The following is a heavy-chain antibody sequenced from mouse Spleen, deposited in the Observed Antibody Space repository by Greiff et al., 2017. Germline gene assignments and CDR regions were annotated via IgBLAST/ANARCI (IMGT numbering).Heavy chain of an antibody. D-gene: IGHD1-1*01. Sequence: EVMLVESGGDLVKPGGSLKLSCAASGFTFSSYGMSWVRQTPDKRLEWVATISSGGSYTYYPDSVKGRFTISRDNAKNTLYLQMSSLKSEDTAMYYCARDYYGSSSYAMDYWGQGTSVTVSS. V-gene: IGHV5-6*02. CDR1: GFTFSSYG. J-gene: IGHJ4*01. CDR2: ISSGGSYT. CDR3: ARDYYGSSSYAMDY.